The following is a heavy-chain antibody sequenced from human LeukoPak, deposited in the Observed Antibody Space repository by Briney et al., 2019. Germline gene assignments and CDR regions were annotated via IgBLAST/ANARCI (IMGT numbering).Heavy chain of an antibody. CDR1: GYTFTSYG. CDR2: ISAYNGNT. D-gene: IGHD3-3*01. J-gene: IGHJ6*02. V-gene: IGHV1-18*01. Sequence: ASVKVSCKASGYTFTSYGISWVRQAPGQGLEWMGWISAYNGNTNYAQKLQGRVTMTTDTSTSTAYMELRSLRSDDTAVYYCARAEKKRFLVWLLSNDYYYGMDVWGQGTTVTVSS. CDR3: ARAEKKRFLVWLLSNDYYYGMDV.